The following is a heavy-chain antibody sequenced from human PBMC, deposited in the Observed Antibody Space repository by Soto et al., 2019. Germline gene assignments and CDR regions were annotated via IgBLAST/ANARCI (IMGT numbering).Heavy chain of an antibody. CDR3: AREKYYYGSGSYYPDDY. V-gene: IGHV4-34*01. Sequence: SETLSLTCAVYGGSFSGYYWSWIRQPPGKGLEWIGEINHSGSTNYNPSLKSRVTISVDTSKNQFSLKLSSVTAADTAVYYCAREKYYYGSGSYYPDDYWGQGPLVTVS. CDR2: INHSGST. D-gene: IGHD3-10*01. J-gene: IGHJ4*02. CDR1: GGSFSGYY.